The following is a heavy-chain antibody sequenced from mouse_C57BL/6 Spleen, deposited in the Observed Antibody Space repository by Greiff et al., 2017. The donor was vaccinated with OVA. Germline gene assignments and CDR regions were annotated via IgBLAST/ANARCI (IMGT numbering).Heavy chain of an antibody. Sequence: QVHVKQPGAELVKPGASVKLSCKASGYTFTSYWMHWVKQRPGQGLEWIGMIHPNSGSTNYNEKFKSKATLTVDKSSSTAYLQLSSLTSEDSAVYYCAREDIYDGYYNYWGQGTTLTVSS. CDR1: GYTFTSYW. CDR3: AREDIYDGYYNY. D-gene: IGHD2-3*01. CDR2: IHPNSGST. J-gene: IGHJ2*01. V-gene: IGHV1-64*01.